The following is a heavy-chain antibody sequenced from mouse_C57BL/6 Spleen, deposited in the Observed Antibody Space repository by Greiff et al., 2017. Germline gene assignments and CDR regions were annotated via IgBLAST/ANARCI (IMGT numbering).Heavy chain of an antibody. J-gene: IGHJ3*01. V-gene: IGHV1-69*01. CDR3: ARHTAQATTFAY. Sequence: VQLQQPGAELVMPGASVKLSCKASGYTFTSYWMHWVKQRPGQGLEWIGEIDPSGSYTYYNQKFKGKSTLTVDKSSSTAYMQLSSLTSEDSAVYFCARHTAQATTFAYWGQGTLVTVSA. CDR2: IDPSGSYT. CDR1: GYTFTSYW. D-gene: IGHD3-2*02.